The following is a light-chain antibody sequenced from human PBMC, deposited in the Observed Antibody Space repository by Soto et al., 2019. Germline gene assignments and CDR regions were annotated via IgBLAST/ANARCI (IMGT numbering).Light chain of an antibody. Sequence: AIQITQFPSSLSAPLSYRVTFTCLASQDIKNDLGWYQQKPGKAPKLLIYAASSLQSGVPSRFSGSGSGTQFTLTISSLQPEDVATYYCLQNYNYPWTFGQGTKVDIK. CDR1: QDIKND. CDR2: AAS. V-gene: IGKV1-6*01. CDR3: LQNYNYPWT. J-gene: IGKJ1*01.